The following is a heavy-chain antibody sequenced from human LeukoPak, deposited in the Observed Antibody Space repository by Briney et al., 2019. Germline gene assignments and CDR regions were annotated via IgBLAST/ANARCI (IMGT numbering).Heavy chain of an antibody. CDR3: VRKGSGYYLDY. Sequence: GGSLRLCCSASGFTFSSYAMHWVRQAAGKGPEYISAISTTGGSTYYTDSAKGRFTMSRDNSKNTLHLQMTSLRGDDTALYYCVRKGSGYYLDYWGQGTLVTVSS. J-gene: IGHJ4*02. CDR1: GFTFSSYA. CDR2: ISTTGGST. V-gene: IGHV3-64D*06. D-gene: IGHD6-19*01.